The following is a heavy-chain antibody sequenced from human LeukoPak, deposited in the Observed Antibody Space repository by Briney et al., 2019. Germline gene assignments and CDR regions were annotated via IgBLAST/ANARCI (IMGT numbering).Heavy chain of an antibody. CDR2: IYYSGPT. J-gene: IGHJ5*02. Sequence: PSETLSLTCTVSGGSISSSNYYWGWIRQPPGKGLEWIGNIYYSGPTYYNPSLKSRVTISIDTSKNQFSLKLSSVTAADTAVYYCARGTVGYCSGGSCQGWFDPWGQGTLVTVSS. CDR1: GGSISSSNYY. CDR3: ARGTVGYCSGGSCQGWFDP. V-gene: IGHV4-39*07. D-gene: IGHD2-15*01.